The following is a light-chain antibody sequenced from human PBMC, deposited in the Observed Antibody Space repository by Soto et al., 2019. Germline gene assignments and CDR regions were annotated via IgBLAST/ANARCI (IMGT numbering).Light chain of an antibody. CDR1: QSVTSGN. V-gene: IGKV3-20*01. Sequence: EIVLTQSPGTLSLSPGERATLSCRASQSVTSGNLAWYQQKPGQAPGLLIYAASSRATNIPDRFSGSGSGTDFTLTISRLEPEDFAVYYCQQYGSSPPYTFGQGTKLEIK. J-gene: IGKJ2*01. CDR2: AAS. CDR3: QQYGSSPPYT.